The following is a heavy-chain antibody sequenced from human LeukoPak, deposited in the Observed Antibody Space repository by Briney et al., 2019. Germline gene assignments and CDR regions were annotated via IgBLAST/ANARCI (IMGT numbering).Heavy chain of an antibody. CDR1: GDSISSYY. J-gene: IGHJ4*02. V-gene: IGHV4-59*01. Sequence: SETLSLTCNVSGDSISSYYWSWIRQPPGKGLEWIGYIHYSGSTNYNPSLKSRVTISVDTSKNQFSLKLRSVTAAHTAVYYCARAFWGSGIDYWGQGILVTVSS. D-gene: IGHD3-16*01. CDR3: ARAFWGSGIDY. CDR2: IHYSGST.